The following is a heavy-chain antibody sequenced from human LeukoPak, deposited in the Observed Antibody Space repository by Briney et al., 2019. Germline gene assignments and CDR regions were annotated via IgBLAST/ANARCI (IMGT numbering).Heavy chain of an antibody. CDR3: AKGYSYSYTHYFDY. J-gene: IGHJ4*02. CDR1: GLTFDDYA. V-gene: IGHV3-9*01. Sequence: GGSLRLSCAASGLTFDDYAMHWVRHAPGKGLEWVSGISWNSGSIGYAASVKGRFTISRDSAKNSLYLQMNSLRAEDSALYYCAKGYSYSYTHYFDYWGQGILVTVSS. D-gene: IGHD3-16*01. CDR2: ISWNSGSI.